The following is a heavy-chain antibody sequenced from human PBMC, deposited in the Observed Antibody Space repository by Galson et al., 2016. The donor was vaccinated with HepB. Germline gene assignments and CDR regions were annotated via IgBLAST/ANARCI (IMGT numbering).Heavy chain of an antibody. V-gene: IGHV1-18*01. D-gene: IGHD3-22*01. J-gene: IGHJ4*02. Sequence: SVKVSCKASGYTFTSYGISWVRQAPGQGLEWMGWISAYNGNTNYAQKLQGRVTMTPDTSTSTAYMEPRSLRSDDTAVYYCAKLTEDYYDSSGYFDYWGQGTLVPVSS. CDR1: GYTFTSYG. CDR2: ISAYNGNT. CDR3: AKLTEDYYDSSGYFDY.